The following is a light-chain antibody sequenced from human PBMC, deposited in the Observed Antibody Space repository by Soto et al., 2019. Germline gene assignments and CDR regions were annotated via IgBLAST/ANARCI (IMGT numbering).Light chain of an antibody. CDR3: QQYGSSPWT. V-gene: IGKV3-20*01. CDR2: DAS. CDR1: QSIANNY. J-gene: IGKJ1*01. Sequence: EVALTQSPGTLSLSPGARATLSCRASQSIANNYLTWYQQKPGQAPRVLIYDASTRATGVPDRFSGSGSGTDFTLTISRLEPEDFAVYYCQQYGSSPWTFSQGTKVEI.